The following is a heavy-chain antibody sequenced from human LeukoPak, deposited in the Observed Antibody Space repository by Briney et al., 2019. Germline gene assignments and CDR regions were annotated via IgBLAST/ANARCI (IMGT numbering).Heavy chain of an antibody. CDR2: IYYSGST. CDR3: ARVRGGRYCSGTTCYWFDP. D-gene: IGHD2-15*01. Sequence: SETLSLTCTVSGASISSYYWSWIRQSPGKGLECIGYIYYSGSTKYNPSLKSRVTISVDTSNNQLFLKVTSVTAADTAVYYCARVRGGRYCSGTTCYWFDPWGPGTLVTVSS. J-gene: IGHJ5*02. CDR1: GASISSYY. V-gene: IGHV4-59*01.